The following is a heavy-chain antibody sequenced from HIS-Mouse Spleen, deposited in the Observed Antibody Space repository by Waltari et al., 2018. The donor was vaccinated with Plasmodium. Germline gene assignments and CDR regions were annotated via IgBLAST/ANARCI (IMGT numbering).Heavy chain of an antibody. V-gene: IGHV4-34*01. CDR1: GGSFSGYY. CDR3: ASSGSGSYYY. J-gene: IGHJ4*02. Sequence: QVQLQQWGAGLLKPSETLSLTCAVYGGSFSGYYWSWIRQPPGKGLEWIGEINQSGSTNYNPSLKGRVTISVDTSKNQFSLKLSSVTAADTAVYYCASSGSGSYYYWGQGTLVTVSS. D-gene: IGHD3-10*01. CDR2: INQSGST.